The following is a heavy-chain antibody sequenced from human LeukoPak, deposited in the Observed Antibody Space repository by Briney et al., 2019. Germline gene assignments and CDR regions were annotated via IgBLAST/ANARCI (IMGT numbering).Heavy chain of an antibody. D-gene: IGHD2/OR15-2a*01. J-gene: IGHJ4*02. CDR3: VKGAESYCDSRSDY. CDR1: GFTFTTYE. V-gene: IGHV3-64D*09. Sequence: PGGSLRLSCAASGFTFTTYEMNWVRQAPGKGLGYVSAMSNTGGKTYYADSMKGRVIISRDNSKNTVYLQLSSLTAEDTAVYFCVKGAESYCDSRSDYWGQGTLVTVSS. CDR2: MSNTGGKT.